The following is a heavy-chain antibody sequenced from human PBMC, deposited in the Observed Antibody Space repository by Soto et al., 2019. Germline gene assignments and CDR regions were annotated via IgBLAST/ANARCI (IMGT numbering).Heavy chain of an antibody. CDR2: ISSNSSTI. V-gene: IGHV3-48*01. J-gene: IGHJ4*02. CDR1: GFTFSSDA. Sequence: PGGSLRLSCAASGFTFSSDAIHWVRQALGKGLEWVSNISSNSSTIYYADSVKGRFTISRDNAKNSLYLQMNSLRAEDTAVYYCARTPGSYYVRHFDYWGQGTLVTV. D-gene: IGHD3-10*01. CDR3: ARTPGSYYVRHFDY.